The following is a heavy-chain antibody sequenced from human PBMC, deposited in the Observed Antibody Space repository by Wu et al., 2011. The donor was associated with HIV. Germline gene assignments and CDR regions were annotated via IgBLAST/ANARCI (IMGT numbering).Heavy chain of an antibody. CDR1: GGTFNSYA. CDR2: IIPIFGTA. D-gene: IGHD3-22*01. J-gene: IGHJ6*03. CDR3: ARGSGYHFNYNYLVV. Sequence: QVQLVQSGAEVKKPGSSVKVSCKASGGTFNSYAISWVRQAPGQGLEWMGGIIPIFGTANYAQKFQGRVTITADKSTTTTYMELNNLRSEDTAVYYCARGSGYHFNYNYLVVWGKGTTVTVSS. V-gene: IGHV1-69*06.